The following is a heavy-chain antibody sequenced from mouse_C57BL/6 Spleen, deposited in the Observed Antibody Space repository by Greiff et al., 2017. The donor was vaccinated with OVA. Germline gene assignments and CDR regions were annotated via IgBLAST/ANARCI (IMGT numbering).Heavy chain of an antibody. CDR2: IDPSDSET. D-gene: IGHD2-3*01. Sequence: QVQLQQPGAELVRPGSSVKLSCKASGYTFTSYWMHWVKQRPIQGLEWIGNIDPSDSETHYNQKFKDKATLSVDKSSSTAYMQLSSLTSEDSAVYYCASFIYDGYYFDYWGQGTTLTVSS. J-gene: IGHJ2*01. V-gene: IGHV1-52*01. CDR3: ASFIYDGYYFDY. CDR1: GYTFTSYW.